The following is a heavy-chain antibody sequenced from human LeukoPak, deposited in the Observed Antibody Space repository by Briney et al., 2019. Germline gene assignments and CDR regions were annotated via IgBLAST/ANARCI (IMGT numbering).Heavy chain of an antibody. J-gene: IGHJ6*02. D-gene: IGHD3-10*01. Sequence: SETLSLTCAVYGGHFSGYYWSWIRQPPGKGLEWIGEINHSGSTNYNPSLKSRVTISVDTSKNQSSLNLSSVTAADTAVYYCARFVGAGRTYYYYYGMDVWGQGTTVTVSS. CDR3: ARFVGAGRTYYYYYGMDV. CDR2: INHSGST. V-gene: IGHV4-34*01. CDR1: GGHFSGYY.